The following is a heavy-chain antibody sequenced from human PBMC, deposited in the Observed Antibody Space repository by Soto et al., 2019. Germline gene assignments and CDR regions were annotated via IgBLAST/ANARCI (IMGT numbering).Heavy chain of an antibody. V-gene: IGHV4-59*08. CDR1: GGSISSYY. J-gene: IGHJ6*02. Sequence: SETLSLTCTVSGGSISSYYCSWIRLSPGKGLEWIGYISNIGFTRYNPSLKSRVSISVDTSKNQFSLKLTSVTAADTAVYYCTTQGFGGLHGLVDVWGQGTTVTVSS. D-gene: IGHD3-10*01. CDR2: ISNIGFT. CDR3: TTQGFGGLHGLVDV.